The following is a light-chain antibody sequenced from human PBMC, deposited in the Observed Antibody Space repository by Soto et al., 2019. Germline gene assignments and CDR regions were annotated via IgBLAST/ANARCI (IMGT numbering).Light chain of an antibody. CDR1: RGIGDR. Sequence: DIQMTQSPSSLSAVVGDRVTITCRASRGIGDRLAWFQQKPGKAPQFLIQTASNLQSGVPSRFSGSGSGTEFILSITSLPPQPIATYSCLQDSSFPRTFGQGTKVDI. CDR3: LQDSSFPRT. CDR2: TAS. V-gene: IGKV1-12*01. J-gene: IGKJ1*01.